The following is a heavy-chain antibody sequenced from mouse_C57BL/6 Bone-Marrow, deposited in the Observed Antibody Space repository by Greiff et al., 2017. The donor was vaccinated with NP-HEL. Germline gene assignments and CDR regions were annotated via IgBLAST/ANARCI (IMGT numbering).Heavy chain of an antibody. CDR1: GYSFTDYN. CDR3: ARTLIYDGYYGDYYAMDY. J-gene: IGHJ4*01. D-gene: IGHD2-3*01. CDR2: INPNYGTT. V-gene: IGHV1-39*01. Sequence: EVQLQQSGPELVKPGASVKISCKASGYSFTDYNMNWVKQSNGKSLEWIGVINPNYGTTSYNQKFKGKATLTVDQSSSTAYMQLNSLTSEDSAVYYCARTLIYDGYYGDYYAMDYWGQGTSVTVSS.